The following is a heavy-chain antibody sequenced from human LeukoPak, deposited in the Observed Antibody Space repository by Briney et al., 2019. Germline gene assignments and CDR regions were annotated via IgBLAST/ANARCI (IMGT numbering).Heavy chain of an antibody. J-gene: IGHJ4*02. D-gene: IGHD1-26*01. CDR2: ISHTGTT. CDR3: APREHQVQRPPVDY. Sequence: PSETLSLTCAVSGASITIPDYYWGWIRLPPGKGLEWIGTISHTGTTYYNPSLQSRVSISVDKSRNQFSLKLSSVTAADTAVYYCAPREHQVQRPPVDYWGQGTHVTVSS. CDR1: GASITIPDYY. V-gene: IGHV4-39*01.